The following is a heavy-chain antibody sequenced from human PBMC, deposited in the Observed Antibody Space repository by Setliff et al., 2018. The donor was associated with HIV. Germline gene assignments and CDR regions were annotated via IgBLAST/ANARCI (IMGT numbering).Heavy chain of an antibody. V-gene: IGHV3-30*03. CDR1: GFTFTNYD. Sequence: GESLKISCAASGFTFTNYDLHWVRQAPGKGLEWVAVTSTDASIRLYADSVRGRFIISRDNSKNILYLQMDGLRNDDTAVYYCARDFRTGSPDFLGYWGQGTLVTVSS. CDR3: ARDFRTGSPDFLGY. J-gene: IGHJ4*02. CDR2: TSTDASIR.